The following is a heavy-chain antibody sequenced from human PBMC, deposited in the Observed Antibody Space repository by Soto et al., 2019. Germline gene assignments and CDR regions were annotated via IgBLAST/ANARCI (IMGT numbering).Heavy chain of an antibody. V-gene: IGHV3-30*18. D-gene: IGHD1-20*01. Sequence: ESVGGVVQPGRSLRLSCAASGFTFSSSGMHWVRQAPGKGLEWVAVISYDGTNKYYADSVKGRFTISRDNSKNTLYLQMSSLRAEDTGVYYCAKEFHTWNYFDYWGQGTLVTVSS. CDR1: GFTFSSSG. J-gene: IGHJ4*02. CDR2: ISYDGTNK. CDR3: AKEFHTWNYFDY.